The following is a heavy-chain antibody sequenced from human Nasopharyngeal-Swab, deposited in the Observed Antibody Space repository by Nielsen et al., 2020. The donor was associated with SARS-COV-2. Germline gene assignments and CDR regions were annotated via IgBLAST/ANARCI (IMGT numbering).Heavy chain of an antibody. V-gene: IGHV3-30-3*01. J-gene: IGHJ4*02. CDR3: ARGGGSSSSAPFDY. Sequence: VRQAPGKGLEWVAVISYDGSNKYYADSVKGRFTISRDNSKNTLYLQMYSLRAEDTAVYYCARGGGSSSSAPFDYWGQGTLVTVSS. CDR2: ISYDGSNK. D-gene: IGHD6-6*01.